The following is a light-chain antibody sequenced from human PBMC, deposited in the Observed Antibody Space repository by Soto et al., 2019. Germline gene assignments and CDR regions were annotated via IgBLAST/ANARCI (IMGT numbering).Light chain of an antibody. Sequence: DVQMTQSPSTLSASVGDRVTITCRANQDVSSWLAWYQQKPGKAPKLLIYDASSLESGVPPRFSGSGSGTTFTLTISSLQSDDFATYYCLQYNGYYRTFGQGTKVDIK. CDR2: DAS. J-gene: IGKJ1*01. V-gene: IGKV1-5*01. CDR3: LQYNGYYRT. CDR1: QDVSSW.